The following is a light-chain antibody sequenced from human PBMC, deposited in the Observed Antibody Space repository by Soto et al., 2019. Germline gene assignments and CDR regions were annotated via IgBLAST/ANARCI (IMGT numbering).Light chain of an antibody. J-gene: IGKJ2*01. Sequence: DIVMTQSPATLSVSQGERATLSCRASQSVSNNLAWYQQRPGQAPRLLIYGASTRATGIPARFSGSGSGTEFTRTISSLQSEDFAVYYCQHYNKWPLFGQGTKLEIK. CDR1: QSVSNN. CDR2: GAS. CDR3: QHYNKWPL. V-gene: IGKV3-15*01.